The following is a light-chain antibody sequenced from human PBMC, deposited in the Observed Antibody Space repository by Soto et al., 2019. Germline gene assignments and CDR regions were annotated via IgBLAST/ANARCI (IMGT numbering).Light chain of an antibody. J-gene: IGKJ2*01. CDR2: GAS. V-gene: IGKV3-15*01. CDR3: QQYYNWPPYT. Sequence: EIVMTQSPAALSVSPGERVTLSCRASQSVNSNLAWYQQQPGQAPRLLISGASTRASGVPARFSAGGSGTDFTLTISSLQSEDFVVYYCQQYYNWPPYTFGQGTKLEIK. CDR1: QSVNSN.